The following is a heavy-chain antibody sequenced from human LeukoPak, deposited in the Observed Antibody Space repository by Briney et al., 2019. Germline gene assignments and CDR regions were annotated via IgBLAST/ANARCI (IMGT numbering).Heavy chain of an antibody. Sequence: SETLSLTCTVSGGSISSGSYYWSWIRQPAGKGLEWIGRIYTSGSTNYNPSLKSRVTISVDTSKNQFSLKLSSVTAADTAVYYCARAYVRMAVAGTLNWFDPWGQGTLVTVSS. CDR1: GGSISSGSYY. D-gene: IGHD6-19*01. CDR2: IYTSGST. V-gene: IGHV4-61*02. J-gene: IGHJ5*02. CDR3: ARAYVRMAVAGTLNWFDP.